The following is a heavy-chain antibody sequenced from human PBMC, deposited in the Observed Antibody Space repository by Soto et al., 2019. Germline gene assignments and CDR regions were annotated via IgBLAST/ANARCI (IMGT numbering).Heavy chain of an antibody. Sequence: EVQLVESGGGLVQPGWSLRLSCAASGFTFISYWMHWVRQTPGKGLLWVSRINTDGSSTSYADSVKGRFTISRDNAENTPYLQMNGLRVEDTAIYYCARAPPGRAWAGATDYWGPGTLVTVS. J-gene: IGHJ4*02. D-gene: IGHD6-19*01. CDR2: INTDGSST. CDR1: GFTFISYW. V-gene: IGHV3-74*01. CDR3: ARAPPGRAWAGATDY.